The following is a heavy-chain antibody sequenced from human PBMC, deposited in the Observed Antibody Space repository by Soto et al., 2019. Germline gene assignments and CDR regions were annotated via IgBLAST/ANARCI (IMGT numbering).Heavy chain of an antibody. D-gene: IGHD4-4*01. Sequence: PSETLSLTCTVSGGSISSGGYYWSWIRQHPGKGLEWIGYIYYSGSTYYNPSLKSRVTISVDTSKNQFSLKLSSVTAADTAVYYCASGATVKDNWFDPWGQGTLVTVSS. V-gene: IGHV4-31*03. CDR1: GGSISSGGYY. CDR2: IYYSGST. J-gene: IGHJ5*02. CDR3: ASGATVKDNWFDP.